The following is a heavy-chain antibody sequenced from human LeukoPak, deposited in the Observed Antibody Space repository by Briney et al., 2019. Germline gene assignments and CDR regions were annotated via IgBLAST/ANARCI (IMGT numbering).Heavy chain of an antibody. J-gene: IGHJ4*02. CDR2: IYSGGST. CDR3: AKGGKYDILTGFPRSRLLGDY. V-gene: IGHV3-66*01. CDR1: GFTFSSYW. Sequence: GGSLRLSCAASGFTFSSYWMSWVRQAPGKGLEWVSVIYSGGSTYYADSVKGRFTISRDNSKNTLSLQMNSLRAEDTAVYYCAKGGKYDILTGFPRSRLLGDYWGQGTLVTVSS. D-gene: IGHD3-9*01.